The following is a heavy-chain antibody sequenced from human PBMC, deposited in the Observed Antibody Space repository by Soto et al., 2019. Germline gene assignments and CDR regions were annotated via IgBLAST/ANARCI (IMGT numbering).Heavy chain of an antibody. CDR1: GGSLSSGSYY. Sequence: SETLSLTCTVSGGSLSSGSYYWSWIRQPPGKGLEYIGYIYYIGSTNYNPSLESRVTISVDTSKNQFSLKLSSVTAADTAVYYCARGYSWFDPWGQGTLVTVSS. CDR3: ARGYSWFDP. D-gene: IGHD1-26*01. CDR2: IYYIGST. J-gene: IGHJ5*02. V-gene: IGHV4-61*01.